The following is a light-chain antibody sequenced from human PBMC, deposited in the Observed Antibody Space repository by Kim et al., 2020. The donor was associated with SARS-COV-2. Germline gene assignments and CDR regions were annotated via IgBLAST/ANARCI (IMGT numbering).Light chain of an antibody. CDR3: QQYYSTPLT. CDR2: WAS. V-gene: IGKV4-1*01. J-gene: IGKJ4*01. CDR1: QSVLYSSNNKNY. Sequence: DIVMTQSPDSLAVSLGERATINCKSSQSVLYSSNNKNYLAWYQQKPGQPPKLLIYWASTRESGVPDRFSCSGSGTDFTLTISSLQAEDVAVYYCQQYYSTPLTFGGGTKLEI.